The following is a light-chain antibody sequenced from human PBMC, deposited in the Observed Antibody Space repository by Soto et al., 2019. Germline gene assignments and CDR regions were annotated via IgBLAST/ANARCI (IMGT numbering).Light chain of an antibody. Sequence: ETVLTQSPGTLSLSPGERANLSCRASQSVRSDHLAWYQQKPGQAPRLLIYETSSRVTGIPDRFSGSGSGTDFTLTISRLEPEDFAVYYCQQRGSSPRTFGQGTKVEIK. CDR1: QSVRSDH. V-gene: IGKV3-20*01. CDR2: ETS. CDR3: QQRGSSPRT. J-gene: IGKJ1*01.